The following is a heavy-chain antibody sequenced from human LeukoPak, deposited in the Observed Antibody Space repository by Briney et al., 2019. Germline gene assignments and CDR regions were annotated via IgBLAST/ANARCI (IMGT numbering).Heavy chain of an antibody. J-gene: IGHJ4*02. CDR3: ARDFGGWLQRINYFDY. Sequence: GGSLRLSCAASGFTFRTYGILWVRQAPGKGLEHVSGVSIIGESSCYANSVKGRITISRDNSKNTLYLQMGSLRAADMAVCYCARDFGGWLQRINYFDYWGQGTLVTVSS. D-gene: IGHD5-24*01. CDR2: VSIIGESS. V-gene: IGHV3-64*01. CDR1: GFTFRTYG.